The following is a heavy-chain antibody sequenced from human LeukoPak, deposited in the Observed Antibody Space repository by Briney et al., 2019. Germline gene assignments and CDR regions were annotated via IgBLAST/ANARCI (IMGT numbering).Heavy chain of an antibody. J-gene: IGHJ4*02. CDR3: ARGLGAAPLRDIVVVVAATGGFDY. Sequence: GGSLRLSCAASGFTFGSYSMNWVRQAPGKGLEWVSSISSSSSYIYYADPVKGRFTISRDNAKNSLYLQMNSLRAEDTAVYYCARGLGAAPLRDIVVVVAATGGFDYWGQGTLVTVSS. V-gene: IGHV3-21*01. D-gene: IGHD2-15*01. CDR2: ISSSSSYI. CDR1: GFTFGSYS.